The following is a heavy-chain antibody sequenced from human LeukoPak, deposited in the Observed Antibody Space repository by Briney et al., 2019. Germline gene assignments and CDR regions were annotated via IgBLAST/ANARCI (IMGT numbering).Heavy chain of an antibody. J-gene: IGHJ6*03. V-gene: IGHV3-11*01. CDR3: ARRYCSSTSCYGDYYYMDV. CDR1: GFTFSDYH. D-gene: IGHD2-2*01. CDR2: ISSSGSTI. Sequence: GGSLRLSCAASGFTFSDYHMSWIRQAPGKGLEWVSYISSSGSTIYYADSVKGRFTISRDNAKNSLYLQMNSLRAEDTAVYYCARRYCSSTSCYGDYYYMDVWGKGTTVTVSS.